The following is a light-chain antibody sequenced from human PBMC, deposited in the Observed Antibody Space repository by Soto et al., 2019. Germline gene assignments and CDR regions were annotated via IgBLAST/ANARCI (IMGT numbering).Light chain of an antibody. V-gene: IGLV2-8*01. J-gene: IGLJ3*02. CDR3: SIFAGSNNVL. CDR1: NSDVGGYDF. Sequence: QPVLTQPPSASGSPGQSVTISCTGTNSDVGGYDFVSWYQQHPGKAPKLMIYEVNKRPSGVPDRFSGSKSGNTASLTVSGLQAKDEDSYYCSIFAGSNNVLFGGGTKLTVL. CDR2: EVN.